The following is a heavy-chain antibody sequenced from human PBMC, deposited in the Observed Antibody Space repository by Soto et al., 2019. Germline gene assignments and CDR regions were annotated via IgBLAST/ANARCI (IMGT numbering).Heavy chain of an antibody. CDR2: VSHRGDT. J-gene: IGHJ4*02. V-gene: IGHV4-38-2*02. CDR1: GYPISNGYY. Sequence: SETLSLTCLVSGYPISNGYYWGWVRQPPGGGLEWIGTVSHRGDTSYNPSLESRVTISVDTSKNQFSLMLTSVTAADTAVYFCTRGVRGYLSYWGQGTLVTVSS. D-gene: IGHD3-10*01. CDR3: TRGVRGYLSY.